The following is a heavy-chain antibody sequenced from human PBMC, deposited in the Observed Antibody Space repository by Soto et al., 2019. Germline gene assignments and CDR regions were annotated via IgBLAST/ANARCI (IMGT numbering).Heavy chain of an antibody. V-gene: IGHV3-30*03. J-gene: IGHJ4*02. CDR2: ISYDGINK. Sequence: GGSLRLSCAASGFTFSSYGMHWVRQAPGKGLEWVAVISYDGINKYYADSVKGRFTISRDNSKNTLYLQMNSLRAEDTAVYYCARVGSSTSGWYPGDYWGPGTLVTVSS. CDR1: GFTFSSYG. D-gene: IGHD6-19*01. CDR3: ARVGSSTSGWYPGDY.